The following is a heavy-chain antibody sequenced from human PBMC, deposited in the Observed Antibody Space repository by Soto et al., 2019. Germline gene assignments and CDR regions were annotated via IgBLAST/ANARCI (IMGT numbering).Heavy chain of an antibody. CDR1: GFSVSDYS. CDR3: ATWAIAVGGEGF. CDR2: ISSTGDLI. J-gene: IGHJ4*02. V-gene: IGHV3-48*02. D-gene: IGHD2-21*01. Sequence: GGSLRLSCTASGFSVSDYSVNWVRQAPGKGLEWISYISSTGDLILYADSVKGRFTIARDIAKNSLYLQMDTLRDEDSAVYYCATWAIAVGGEGFWGPGTLVTVSS.